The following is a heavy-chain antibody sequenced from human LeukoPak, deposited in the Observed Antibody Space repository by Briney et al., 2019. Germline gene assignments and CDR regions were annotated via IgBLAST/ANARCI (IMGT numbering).Heavy chain of an antibody. J-gene: IGHJ4*02. D-gene: IGHD3-22*01. Sequence: SETLSLTCTVSGGSISSGSYYWSWIRQPAGKGLEWIGRIYTSGSTSYNPSLKSRVTISVDTSKNQFSLKLSSVTAADTAVYYCARDLWKGYDSSPVGYWGQGTLVTVSS. V-gene: IGHV4-61*02. CDR2: IYTSGST. CDR3: ARDLWKGYDSSPVGY. CDR1: GGSISSGSYY.